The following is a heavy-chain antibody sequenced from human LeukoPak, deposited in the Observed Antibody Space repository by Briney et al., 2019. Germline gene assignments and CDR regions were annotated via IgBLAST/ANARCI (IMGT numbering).Heavy chain of an antibody. CDR2: IWYDGTNK. V-gene: IGHV3-33*01. CDR1: GFTFSNYG. CDR3: ARGAAAGPSYFDF. D-gene: IGHD6-13*01. J-gene: IGHJ4*02. Sequence: GGSLRLSCAASGFTFSNYGMHWVRQAPGKGLEWVAVIWYDGTNKYYADSVKGRFTISRNNSKNTLYLQMNSLRAEDTAVYYCARGAAAGPSYFDFWGQGTLVTVSS.